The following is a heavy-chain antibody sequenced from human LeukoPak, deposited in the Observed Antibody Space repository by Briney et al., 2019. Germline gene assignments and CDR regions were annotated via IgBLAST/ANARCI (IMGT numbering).Heavy chain of an antibody. D-gene: IGHD4-17*01. CDR1: GGSISSSSYY. Sequence: SETLSLTCTVSGGSISSSSYYWGWIRQPPGKGLEWIGSIYYSGSTYYNPSLKSRVTISVDTSKNQFSLKLSSVTAADTAVYYCARHRSLYGDYGNFDYWGQGTLVTVSS. V-gene: IGHV4-39*01. CDR2: IYYSGST. CDR3: ARHRSLYGDYGNFDY. J-gene: IGHJ4*02.